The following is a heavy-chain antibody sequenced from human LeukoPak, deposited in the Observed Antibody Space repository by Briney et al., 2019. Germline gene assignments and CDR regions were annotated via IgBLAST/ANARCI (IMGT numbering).Heavy chain of an antibody. V-gene: IGHV1-18*01. CDR3: ARDNGIYSTGHSLAV. J-gene: IGHJ3*01. CDR2: ISTYNGDT. Sequence: ASVNVSRKASLYTSSNYGINWVRQAPGRGVEGMGWISTYNGDTENAQKFQGRVTMTTDTSTNTAYMDLRSLRSDDTAVYYCARDNGIYSTGHSLAVWGQGTMVTVSS. D-gene: IGHD6-19*01. CDR1: LYTSSNYG.